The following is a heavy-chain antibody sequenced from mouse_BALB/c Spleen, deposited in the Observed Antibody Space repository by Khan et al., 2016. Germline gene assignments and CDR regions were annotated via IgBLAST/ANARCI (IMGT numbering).Heavy chain of an antibody. CDR2: IDPANGNT. D-gene: IGHD2-4*01. CDR3: ARSTYDDDVGFAY. V-gene: IGHV14-3*02. CDR1: GFNIKDTY. Sequence: VQLQQSGAELVKPGASVKLSCTASGFNIKDTYMHWVKQRPEQGLEWIGRIDPANGNTKYDPKFQGKATITADTSSNTAYLQLSSLTSKDTAVDYCARSTYDDDVGFAYWGQGTLVTVSA. J-gene: IGHJ3*01.